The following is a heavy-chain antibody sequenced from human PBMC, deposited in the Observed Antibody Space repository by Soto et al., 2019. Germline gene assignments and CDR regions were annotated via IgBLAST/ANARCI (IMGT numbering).Heavy chain of an antibody. J-gene: IGHJ6*03. CDR2: INPSGGST. V-gene: IGHV1-46*03. CDR1: GYSFTSDY. Sequence: APLKVSCKAAGYSFTSDYMDWVRQAPGQGLEWMGIINPSGGSTSYAQKFQGRVTMTRDTSTSTVYMELSSLRSEDTAAYYCARETVADTHLDYYYYDMDVWGKWTTVIVSS. CDR3: ARETVADTHLDYYYYDMDV. D-gene: IGHD2-15*01.